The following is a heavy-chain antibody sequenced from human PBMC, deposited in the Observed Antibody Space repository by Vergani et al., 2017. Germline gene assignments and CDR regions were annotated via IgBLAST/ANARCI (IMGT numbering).Heavy chain of an antibody. Sequence: EVMLVQSGAEVKKPGESLKISCKYSESSFISNEIAWVRQMSGKGLQWMGNINPIDSKIAYSQSFQGQAIMSLDKSITTAYLQWRSLKASDTAIYYCTRHVPCGDGACLHVDHWGQGTQVTVSS. D-gene: IGHD2-21*01. CDR3: TRHVPCGDGACLHVDH. V-gene: IGHV5-51*01. CDR1: ESSFISNE. CDR2: INPIDSKI. J-gene: IGHJ4*02.